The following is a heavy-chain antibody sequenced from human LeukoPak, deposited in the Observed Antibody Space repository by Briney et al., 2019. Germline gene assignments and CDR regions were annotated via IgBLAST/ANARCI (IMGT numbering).Heavy chain of an antibody. Sequence: SETLSLTCSVSGGSISLSYYYWGWIRQPPGKALEWNGSVYYSGTTSYNPSLKSRVTISVDTSKNQFSLKLTSVTAADTAVYYCARRGGGWYFDLWGRGTLVTVSS. CDR3: ARRGGGWYFDL. CDR2: VYYSGTT. CDR1: GGSISLSYYY. D-gene: IGHD3-10*01. J-gene: IGHJ2*01. V-gene: IGHV4-39*07.